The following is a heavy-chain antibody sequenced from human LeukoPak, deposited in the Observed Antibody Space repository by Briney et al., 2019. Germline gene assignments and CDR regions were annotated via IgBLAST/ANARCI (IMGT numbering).Heavy chain of an antibody. Sequence: SETLSLTCTVSGXSISSYYGSWIRQPPGKGLEWIGYMYYSGSTNYNPSLKSRVTISVDTSKNQFSLKLSSVTAADTAVYYCARDIANGYQQYWGQGTLVTVSS. J-gene: IGHJ4*02. D-gene: IGHD6-13*01. V-gene: IGHV4-59*01. CDR3: ARDIANGYQQY. CDR2: MYYSGST. CDR1: GXSISSYY.